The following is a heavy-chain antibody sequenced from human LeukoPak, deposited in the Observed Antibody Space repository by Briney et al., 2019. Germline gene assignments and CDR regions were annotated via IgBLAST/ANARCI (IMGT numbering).Heavy chain of an antibody. Sequence: ASVKVSCKASGYTLTGYYMHWVRQAPGQGLEWMGWINPNSGGTNYAQKFQGRVTMTRDTSISTAYLELSRLRSDDTAVYYGARGSTAGARGQDYWGQGTLVTVSS. J-gene: IGHJ4*02. V-gene: IGHV1-2*02. CDR1: GYTLTGYY. CDR3: ARGSTAGARGQDY. CDR2: INPNSGGT. D-gene: IGHD6-6*01.